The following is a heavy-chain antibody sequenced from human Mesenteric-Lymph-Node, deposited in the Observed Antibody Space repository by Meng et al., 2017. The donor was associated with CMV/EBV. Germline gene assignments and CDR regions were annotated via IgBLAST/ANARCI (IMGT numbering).Heavy chain of an antibody. Sequence: GGSLRLSCAASGFTFSSYAMHWVRQAPGKGLEWVAVISYDGSNKYYADSVKGRFTISRDNSKNTLYLQMNSLRAEDTAVYYCARAQIGSRAYFDYWGQGTLVTVSS. D-gene: IGHD3-10*01. CDR1: GFTFSSYA. J-gene: IGHJ4*02. CDR2: ISYDGSNK. CDR3: ARAQIGSRAYFDY. V-gene: IGHV3-30-3*01.